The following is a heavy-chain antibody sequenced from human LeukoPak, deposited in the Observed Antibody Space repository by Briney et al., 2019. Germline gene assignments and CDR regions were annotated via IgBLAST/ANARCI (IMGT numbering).Heavy chain of an antibody. CDR3: ARAPSRSDGYNYDAFDI. CDR2: IIPIFGTA. D-gene: IGHD5-24*01. CDR1: GGTFSSYA. V-gene: IGHV1-69*13. Sequence: SVKVSCKASGGTFSSYAISWVRQAPGQGLEWMGGIIPIFGTANYARNFQGRVTITADESTSTAYMELSSLRSEDTAVYYCARAPSRSDGYNYDAFDIWGQGTMVTVSS. J-gene: IGHJ3*02.